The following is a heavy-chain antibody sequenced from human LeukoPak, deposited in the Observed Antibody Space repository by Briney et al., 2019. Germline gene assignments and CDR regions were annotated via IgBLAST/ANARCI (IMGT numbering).Heavy chain of an antibody. CDR1: GGAISSSHYH. Sequence: SEALSLTCTVSGGAISSSHYHWGLSRQPPGKGLEWIGSIYYSGSTSYNSSLKSRVTISVDTSKNQFSLKLSSVPAADTAVYSCAIPPARDTYYYDSSGYYRPGVHWGQGTLVTVSS. CDR3: AIPPARDTYYYDSSGYYRPGVH. V-gene: IGHV4-39*07. CDR2: IYYSGST. D-gene: IGHD3-22*01. J-gene: IGHJ4*02.